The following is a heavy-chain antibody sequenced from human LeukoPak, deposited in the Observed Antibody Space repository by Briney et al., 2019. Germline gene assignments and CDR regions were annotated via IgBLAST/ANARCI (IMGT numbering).Heavy chain of an antibody. Sequence: GSLRLSCAASGFTFDDYTMHWVRQAPGKGLEWVSLISWDGGSTYYADSVKGRFTISRDNSKNSLYLQMNSLRTEDTAVYYCARFIYCSGGRCYYFGMDVWGQGTTVTVSS. J-gene: IGHJ6*02. CDR3: ARFIYCSGGRCYYFGMDV. CDR2: ISWDGGST. V-gene: IGHV3-43*01. CDR1: GFTFDDYT. D-gene: IGHD2-15*01.